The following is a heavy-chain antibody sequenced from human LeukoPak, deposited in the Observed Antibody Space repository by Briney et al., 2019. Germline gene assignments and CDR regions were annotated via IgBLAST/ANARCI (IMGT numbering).Heavy chain of an antibody. CDR1: GYSISSGYY. CDR2: IYHSGST. CDR3: ASIASYGSGSFPFDY. D-gene: IGHD3-10*01. J-gene: IGHJ4*02. V-gene: IGHV4-38-2*02. Sequence: SETLSLTCTVSGYSISSGYYWGCLRQPPGKGLGWIGSIYHSGSTYYNPSLKRRVTISVDTSNNQFSLKLSSVTAADTAVYYCASIASYGSGSFPFDYWGQGTLVTVSS.